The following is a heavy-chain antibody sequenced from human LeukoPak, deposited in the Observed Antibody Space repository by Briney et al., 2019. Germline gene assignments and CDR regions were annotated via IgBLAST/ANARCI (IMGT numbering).Heavy chain of an antibody. CDR1: GGSINSYY. CDR3: SIRRNWYFDL. CDR2: IYSSGST. D-gene: IGHD2-21*01. V-gene: IGHV4-59*01. J-gene: IGHJ2*01. Sequence: PSETLSLTYTVSGGSINSYYWSSIRQSPGKGLEWIGCIYSSGSTNYNPSLMSRLTISVDTAKNQFSLKLSSVTAADTAVYYCSIRRNWYFDLWGRGTLVTVSS.